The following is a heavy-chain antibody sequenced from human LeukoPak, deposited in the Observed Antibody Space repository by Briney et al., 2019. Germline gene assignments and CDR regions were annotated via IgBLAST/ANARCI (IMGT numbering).Heavy chain of an antibody. Sequence: PGGPLRLSCAASGFTVSNNYMSWLRQSPGKGLECVSVIDRGGGRYYAASVKGRFTISRDNCKNPLYLQMNSVRAEDAAVYYCARDSSGPLYWGQGTLVTVSS. D-gene: IGHD6-19*01. V-gene: IGHV3-66*01. CDR2: IDRGGGR. J-gene: IGHJ4*02. CDR3: ARDSSGPLY. CDR1: GFTVSNNY.